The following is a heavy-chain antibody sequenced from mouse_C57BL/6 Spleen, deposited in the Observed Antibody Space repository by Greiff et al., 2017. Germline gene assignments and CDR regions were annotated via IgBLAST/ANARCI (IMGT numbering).Heavy chain of an antibody. D-gene: IGHD2-5*01. Sequence: EVKLLESGGGLVKPGGSLKLSCAASGFTFSSYAMSWVRQTPEKRLEWVATISDGGSYTYYPDNVKGRFTISRDNAKNNLYLQMSHLKSEDTAMYYCARDQALSNFYYAMDYWGQGTSVTVSS. V-gene: IGHV5-4*01. CDR1: GFTFSSYA. J-gene: IGHJ4*01. CDR3: ARDQALSNFYYAMDY. CDR2: ISDGGSYT.